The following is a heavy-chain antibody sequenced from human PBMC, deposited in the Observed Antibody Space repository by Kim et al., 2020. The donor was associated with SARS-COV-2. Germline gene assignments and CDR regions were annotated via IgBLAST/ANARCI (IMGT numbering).Heavy chain of an antibody. CDR1: GGSISSSSYY. CDR3: ARMYYDFWSGKIDWFDP. V-gene: IGHV4-39*01. D-gene: IGHD3-3*01. J-gene: IGHJ5*02. Sequence: SETLSLTCTVSGGSISSSSYYWGWIRQPPGKGLEWIGSIYYSGSTYYNPSLKSRVTISVDTSKNQFSLKLSSVTAADTAVYYCARMYYDFWSGKIDWFDPWGQGTLVTVSS. CDR2: IYYSGST.